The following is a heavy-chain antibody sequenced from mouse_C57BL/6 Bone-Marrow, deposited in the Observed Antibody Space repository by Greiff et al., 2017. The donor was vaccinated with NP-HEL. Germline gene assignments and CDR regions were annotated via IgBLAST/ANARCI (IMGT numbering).Heavy chain of an antibody. V-gene: IGHV5-9-1*02. D-gene: IGHD2-1*01. CDR1: GFTFSSYA. CDR2: ISSGGDYI. J-gene: IGHJ1*03. Sequence: DVMLVESGEGLVKPGGSLKLSCAASGFTFSSYAMSWVRQTPEKRLEWVAYISSGGDYIYFADTVKGRFTISRDNARNTLYLQMSSLKSEDTAMYYCTRDRYYGNFYWYFDVWGTGTTVTVSS. CDR3: TRDRYYGNFYWYFDV.